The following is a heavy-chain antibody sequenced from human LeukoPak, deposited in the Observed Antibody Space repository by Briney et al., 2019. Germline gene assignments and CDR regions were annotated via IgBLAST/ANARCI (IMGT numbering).Heavy chain of an antibody. D-gene: IGHD3-9*01. J-gene: IGHJ4*02. CDR1: GYTLTELS. V-gene: IGHV1-24*01. CDR2: FDPEDGET. CDR3: ARDFEYSSDY. Sequence: ASVKVSCKVSGYTLTELSMHWVRQAPGKGLEWMGGFDPEDGETTYAQKFQGRVTMTRDTSISTAYMELSRLRSDDTAVYYCARDFEYSSDYWGQGTLVTVSS.